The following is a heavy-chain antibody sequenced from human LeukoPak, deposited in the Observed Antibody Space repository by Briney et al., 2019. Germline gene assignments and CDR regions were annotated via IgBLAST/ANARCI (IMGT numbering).Heavy chain of an antibody. J-gene: IGHJ4*02. D-gene: IGHD6-13*01. CDR2: IYYSGST. CDR1: GGSISSSSYY. CDR3: ARASNSWYDY. Sequence: SETLSLTCTVSGGSISSSSYYWGWIRQPPGKGLEWIGSIYYSGSTNYNPSLKSRVTISVDTSKIQFSLKLSSVTAADTAVYYCARASNSWYDYWGQGTLVTVSS. V-gene: IGHV4-39*07.